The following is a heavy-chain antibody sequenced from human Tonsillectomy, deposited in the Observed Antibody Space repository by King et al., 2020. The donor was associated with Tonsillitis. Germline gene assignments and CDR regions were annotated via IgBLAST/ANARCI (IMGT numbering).Heavy chain of an antibody. V-gene: IGHV6-1*01. Sequence: VQLQQSGPGLVTPSQTLSLTCAISGDSVSRDGNAWIWIRQSPSRGLEWLGRTYFRSKWYNDYAFSVRSRITIDPDTSKNQFSLQLNSVTPEETAVYYCARGASPYSSSVEAFDIWGQGTMVTVSS. CDR2: TYFRSKWYN. CDR1: GDSVSRDGNA. D-gene: IGHD6-6*01. J-gene: IGHJ3*02. CDR3: ARGASPYSSSVEAFDI.